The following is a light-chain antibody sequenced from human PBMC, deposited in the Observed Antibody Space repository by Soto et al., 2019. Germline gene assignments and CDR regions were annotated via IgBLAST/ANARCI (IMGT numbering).Light chain of an antibody. CDR3: QQYNNWPPWT. J-gene: IGKJ1*01. Sequence: EIVMTQSPATLSVSPGERATLSCRASQSVSSNLAWYQRKPGQAPRLLIYGASTRATGVPARFSGSGSGTEFTLTINSLQSEDFAVYYCQQYNNWPPWTFGQATMVEIK. V-gene: IGKV3-15*01. CDR1: QSVSSN. CDR2: GAS.